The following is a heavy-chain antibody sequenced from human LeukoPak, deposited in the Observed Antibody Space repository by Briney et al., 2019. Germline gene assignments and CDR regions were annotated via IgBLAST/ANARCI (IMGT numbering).Heavy chain of an antibody. Sequence: SETLSLTCTVPGGSISSYYWSWIRQPPGKGLEWIGYIYYSGSTNYNPSLKSRVTISVDTSKNQFSLKLSSVTAADTAVYYCARVSVAYYYYYYMDVWGKGTTVTVSS. V-gene: IGHV4-59*01. CDR3: ARVSVAYYYYYYMDV. D-gene: IGHD6-19*01. J-gene: IGHJ6*03. CDR2: IYYSGST. CDR1: GGSISSYY.